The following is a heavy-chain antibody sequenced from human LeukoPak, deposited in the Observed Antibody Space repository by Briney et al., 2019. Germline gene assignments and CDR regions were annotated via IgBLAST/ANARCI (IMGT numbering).Heavy chain of an antibody. D-gene: IGHD6-13*01. CDR3: ARHYFRAAAGTYYFDY. Sequence: SETLSLTCTVSGGSISSSSFYWGWIRQTPGKGLEWIGSIYLSGSTYYKSSLKSRVTISVDTSKNQFSLKLSSVTAADTAVYYCARHYFRAAAGTYYFDYWGQGTLVTVSS. CDR1: GGSISSSSFY. V-gene: IGHV4-39*01. CDR2: IYLSGST. J-gene: IGHJ4*02.